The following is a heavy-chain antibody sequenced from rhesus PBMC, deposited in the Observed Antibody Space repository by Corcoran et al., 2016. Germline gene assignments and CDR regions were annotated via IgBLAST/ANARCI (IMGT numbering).Heavy chain of an antibody. Sequence: QLQLQESGPGLVKPSETLSVTCAVSGGSISSSYWSWIRQAPGKGLEWIGYIYGSGSSTSYNPALKSRVTLSGDTSRNQLSLKLSSVTAADTAVYYCASGDYFDYWGQGVLVTVSS. J-gene: IGHJ4*01. CDR1: GGSISSSY. CDR3: ASGDYFDY. V-gene: IGHV4-169*02. CDR2: IYGSGSST.